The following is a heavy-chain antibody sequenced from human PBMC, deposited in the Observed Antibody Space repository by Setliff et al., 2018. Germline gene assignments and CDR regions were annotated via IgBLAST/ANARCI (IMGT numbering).Heavy chain of an antibody. V-gene: IGHV4-34*01. Sequence: SETLSLTCAAYGGTFSDYYWTWIRQPPGKGLEWVGEINHRGSTNYNPSLKSGVTISVDKSTNQFSLKFNSVTAADTAVYYCVRTDYSDCRYSMDVWGKGTTVTVSS. CDR3: VRTDYSDCRYSMDV. J-gene: IGHJ6*03. D-gene: IGHD1-26*01. CDR1: GGTFSDYY. CDR2: INHRGST.